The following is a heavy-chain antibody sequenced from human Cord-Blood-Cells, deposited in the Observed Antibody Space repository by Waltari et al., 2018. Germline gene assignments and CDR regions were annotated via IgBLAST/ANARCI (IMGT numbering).Heavy chain of an antibody. V-gene: IGHV6-1*01. CDR2: TYYRSKWYN. CDR3: ARAGYCSSTSCYAFDI. D-gene: IGHD2-2*01. CDR1: GDSVSSNSAA. J-gene: IGHJ3*02. Sequence: QVQLQQSGPGLVKPSQTLSLTCALPGDSVSSNSAAWNWLRQSPSRGLEWLGRTYYRSKWYNDYAVSVKSRITINPDTSKNQFSLQLNSVTPEDTAVYYCARAGYCSSTSCYAFDIWGQGTMVTVSS.